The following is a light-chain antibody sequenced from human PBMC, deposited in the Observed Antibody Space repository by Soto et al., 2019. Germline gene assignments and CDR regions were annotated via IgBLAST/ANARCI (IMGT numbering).Light chain of an antibody. CDR2: DVS. CDR1: SSDVGGYNY. J-gene: IGLJ1*01. Sequence: QSVLTQPRSVSGSPGQSVTISCTGTSSDVGGYNYVSWYQQHPGKAPKLMIYDVSKRPSGVPDRFSGSKCGNTASLTISGLQAEDEADYYCCSYAGSYTFVFGTGTKVTVL. CDR3: CSYAGSYTFV. V-gene: IGLV2-11*01.